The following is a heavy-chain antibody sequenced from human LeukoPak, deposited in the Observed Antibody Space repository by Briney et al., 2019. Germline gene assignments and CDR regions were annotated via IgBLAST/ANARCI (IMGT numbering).Heavy chain of an antibody. V-gene: IGHV1-46*01. Sequence: ASVTVSCKASGYSFTSHYMHWVRQAPGQGLEWLGLINPSGSSTLYAQKFQGRVTMTRDMSTTTDYMELSSLRSEDTAVYYCARDNSVGDVAWWFDPWGQGTLVTVSS. CDR3: ARDNSVGDVAWWFDP. D-gene: IGHD1-26*01. CDR2: INPSGSST. J-gene: IGHJ5*02. CDR1: GYSFTSHY.